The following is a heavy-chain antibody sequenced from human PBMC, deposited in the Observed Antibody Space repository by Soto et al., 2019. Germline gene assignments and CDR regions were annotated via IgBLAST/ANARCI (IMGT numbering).Heavy chain of an antibody. V-gene: IGHV6-1*01. CDR1: GDSVSSNSTG. Sequence: SQTLSLTCAITGDSVSSNSTGWSWVRQSPSRGLEWLGRAYYRSKWYYEYAVSVRGRITINPDTSKNQYSLQLNSVTPEDTAVYFCARGEQYSGRIFDYWGQGTLVTVSS. CDR2: AYYRSKWYY. J-gene: IGHJ4*01. CDR3: ARGEQYSGRIFDY. D-gene: IGHD1-26*01.